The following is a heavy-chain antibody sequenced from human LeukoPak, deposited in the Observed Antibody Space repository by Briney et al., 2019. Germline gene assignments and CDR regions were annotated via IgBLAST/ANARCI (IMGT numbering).Heavy chain of an antibody. Sequence: PGRSLRLSCAASGFTFINYGMHWVRQAPGKGLEWVALIWYDGSKKYYADSVKGRFTISRDNSKNTLYLQMNSLRAEDTAVYYCAKDQGWSYFDYWGQGTLVTVSS. CDR3: AKDQGWSYFDY. V-gene: IGHV3-33*06. D-gene: IGHD6-19*01. CDR1: GFTFINYG. J-gene: IGHJ4*02. CDR2: IWYDGSKK.